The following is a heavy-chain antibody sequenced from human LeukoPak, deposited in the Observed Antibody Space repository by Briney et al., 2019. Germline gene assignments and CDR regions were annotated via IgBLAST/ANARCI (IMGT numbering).Heavy chain of an antibody. CDR2: IRSKAYGGTT. CDR1: GFTLGVYA. J-gene: IGHJ4*02. V-gene: IGHV3-49*04. D-gene: IGHD3-22*01. CDR3: TRSPDYYDSSGYWGVPDY. Sequence: GGSLRLSCTASGFTLGVYAMSWVRQAPGKGLEWVGFIRSKAYGGTTEYAASVKGRFTISRDDSKSIAYLQMNSLKTEDTAVYYCTRSPDYYDSSGYWGVPDYWGQGTLVTVSS.